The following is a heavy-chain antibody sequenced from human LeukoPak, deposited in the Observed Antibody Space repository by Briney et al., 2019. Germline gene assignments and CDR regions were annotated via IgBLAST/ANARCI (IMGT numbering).Heavy chain of an antibody. V-gene: IGHV4-59*01. CDR1: GGSISSYY. J-gene: IGHJ4*02. Sequence: SETLSLNCTVSGGSISSYYWSWIRQPPGKGLEWIGYIYYSGSTNYNPSLKSRVTISVDTSKNQFSLKLSSVTAADTAVYYCARTDRLNYFDYWGQGTLVTVSS. CDR2: IYYSGST. D-gene: IGHD2-8*01. CDR3: ARTDRLNYFDY.